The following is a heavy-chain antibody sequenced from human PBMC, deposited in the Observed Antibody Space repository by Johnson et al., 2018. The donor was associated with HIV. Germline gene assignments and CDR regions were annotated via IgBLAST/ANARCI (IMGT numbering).Heavy chain of an antibody. CDR3: ARDRGYWTNGVLYYDAFDI. Sequence: QMQLVESGGGLGKPGGSLRLSCAGSGFTFSDYYMNWLRQAPGKGLEWVSYISSTGSTIYYADSVKGRFTISRDNAKRSLYLQMSSLRAEDTAVYYCARDRGYWTNGVLYYDAFDIWGQGTMVTVSA. D-gene: IGHD2-8*01. V-gene: IGHV3-11*04. CDR1: GFTFSDYY. J-gene: IGHJ3*02. CDR2: ISSTGSTI.